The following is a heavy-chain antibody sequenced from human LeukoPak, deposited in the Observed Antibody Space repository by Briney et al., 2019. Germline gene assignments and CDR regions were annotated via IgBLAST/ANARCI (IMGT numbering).Heavy chain of an antibody. CDR1: GFTFSSCG. CDR2: ISSSGNTI. D-gene: IGHD2-15*01. V-gene: IGHV3-48*03. Sequence: GGSLRLSCAASGFTFSSCGMKWVRQAPGKGLEWVSYISSSGNTIYYADSVKGRFTISRDNAKNSLYLQMNSLRVEDTAVYYCASGWNWFDPWGQGTLVTVSS. CDR3: ASGWNWFDP. J-gene: IGHJ5*02.